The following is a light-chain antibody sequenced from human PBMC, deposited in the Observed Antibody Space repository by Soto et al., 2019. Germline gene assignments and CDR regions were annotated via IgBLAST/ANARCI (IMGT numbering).Light chain of an antibody. V-gene: IGKV3-20*01. CDR2: GAS. CDR1: QSVTSSY. CDR3: QQYGNSPRVT. J-gene: IGKJ4*01. Sequence: EIVLTQSPGTLSLSPGERATLSCRASQSVTSSYLAWYQQKPGQAPRLLIYGASSRATGIPDRFSGSGSGTYFTLTISRLEPEDFSVYYCQQYGNSPRVTFGGGTKVEIK.